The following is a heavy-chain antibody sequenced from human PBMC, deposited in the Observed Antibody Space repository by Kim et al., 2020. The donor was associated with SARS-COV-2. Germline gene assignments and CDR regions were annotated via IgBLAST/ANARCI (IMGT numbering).Heavy chain of an antibody. CDR1: GGSFSGYY. J-gene: IGHJ5*02. Sequence: SETLSLTCAVYGGSFSGYYWSWIRQPPGKGLEWIGEINHSGSTNYNPSLKSRVTISVDTSKNQFSLKLSSVTAADTAVYYCARGAVVVPAAIIGSNWFDPWGQGTLVTVSS. D-gene: IGHD2-2*01. V-gene: IGHV4-34*01. CDR2: INHSGST. CDR3: ARGAVVVPAAIIGSNWFDP.